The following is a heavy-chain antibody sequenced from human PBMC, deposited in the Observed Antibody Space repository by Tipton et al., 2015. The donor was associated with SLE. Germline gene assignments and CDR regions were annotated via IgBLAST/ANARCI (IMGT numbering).Heavy chain of an antibody. D-gene: IGHD2/OR15-2a*01. J-gene: IGHJ4*02. V-gene: IGHV4-31*02. Sequence: LRLSCTVSGGSISSGGYHWSWIRQHPGKGLEWIGYMYYSGSTYYNPSLKSRVTISLDTSKKQFSLNLRFVTAADTAVYYCANTEYVFFNGDFWGQGKPVTVSS. CDR2: MYYSGST. CDR1: GGSISSGGYH. CDR3: ANTEYVFFNGDF.